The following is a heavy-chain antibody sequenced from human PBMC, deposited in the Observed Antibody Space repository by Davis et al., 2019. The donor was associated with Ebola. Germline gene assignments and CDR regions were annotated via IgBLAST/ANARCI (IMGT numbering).Heavy chain of an antibody. CDR3: AREGYCSGGSCYHFDY. CDR1: GNTFTSYY. Sequence: AASVKVSCKASGNTFTSYYLHWVRQAPGQGPEWMGIINPVGGNTVYAQEFQGRVTMTRDTSISTAYMELSRLRSDDTAVYYCAREGYCSGGSCYHFDYWGQGTLVTVSS. D-gene: IGHD2-15*01. J-gene: IGHJ4*02. V-gene: IGHV1-46*01. CDR2: INPVGGNT.